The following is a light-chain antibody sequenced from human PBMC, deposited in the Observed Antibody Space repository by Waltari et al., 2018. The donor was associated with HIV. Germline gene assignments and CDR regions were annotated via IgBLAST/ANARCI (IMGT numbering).Light chain of an antibody. Sequence: EVIMTQSPASLSVSPGERATLSCRASQGVSADVAWYQQKPGQAPRLLIYGESARATGIPDRFSGSGSGTEFTLTISSLQSEDVAVYYCQQYNKWPRTFGGGTEVEIK. CDR2: GES. CDR3: QQYNKWPRT. V-gene: IGKV3-15*01. CDR1: QGVSAD. J-gene: IGKJ4*01.